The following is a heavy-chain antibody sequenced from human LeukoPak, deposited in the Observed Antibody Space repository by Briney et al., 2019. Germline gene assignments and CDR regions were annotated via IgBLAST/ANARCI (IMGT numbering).Heavy chain of an antibody. V-gene: IGHV4-38-2*02. CDR3: ARGVLRYFDWLLWPDAFDI. CDR2: IYHSGST. D-gene: IGHD3-9*01. J-gene: IGHJ3*02. CDR1: GYSISSGYY. Sequence: PSETLSLTCTVSGYSISSGYYWGWIRQPPGKGLEWIGSIYHSGSTYYNPSLKSRVTISVDTSKNQFSLKLSSVTAADTAVYYCARGVLRYFDWLLWPDAFDIWGQGTMVTVSS.